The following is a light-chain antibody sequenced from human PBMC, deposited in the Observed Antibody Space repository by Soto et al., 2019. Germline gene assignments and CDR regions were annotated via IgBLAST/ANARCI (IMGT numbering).Light chain of an antibody. CDR2: GAS. CDR3: QQYNNWPPTCT. Sequence: IVMTQSPATLSVSPGESATLSCRASQSVANNLAWYQQKPGQAPRLLIYGASTRATGFPARFSGSGSGTEFTLTISSLQSEDFAVYYCQQYNNWPPTCTFGQGTKV. CDR1: QSVANN. J-gene: IGKJ1*01. V-gene: IGKV3-15*01.